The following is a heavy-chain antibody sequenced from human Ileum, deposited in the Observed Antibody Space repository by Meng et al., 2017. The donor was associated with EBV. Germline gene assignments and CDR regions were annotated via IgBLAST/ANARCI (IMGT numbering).Heavy chain of an antibody. CDR2: IYYSGTT. Sequence: QLQLQESGPGLVKPSETLPLTCSVSGGSFSSRKYYWGWTRQPPGKALEWIASIYYSGTTYYNPSLQSRVSISVDKSKNQVSLNMTSMTAADTAVYYCASRELAPFDYWGQGTLVTVSS. CDR1: GGSFSSRKYY. J-gene: IGHJ4*02. D-gene: IGHD1-26*01. V-gene: IGHV4-39*07. CDR3: ASRELAPFDY.